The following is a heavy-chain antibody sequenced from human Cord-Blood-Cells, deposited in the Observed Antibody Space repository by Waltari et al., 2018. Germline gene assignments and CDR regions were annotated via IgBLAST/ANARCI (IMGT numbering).Heavy chain of an antibody. CDR3: ARDPILDAFDI. Sequence: EVQLVESGGGLIQPGGSLRLSCAASGFTVSSTYMSWVRQAPGKGLGWVSVIYSGGSTYYADSVKGRFTISRDNSKNTLYLQMNSLRAEDTAVYYCARDPILDAFDIWGQGTMVTVSS. CDR2: IYSGGST. CDR1: GFTVSSTY. V-gene: IGHV3-53*01. J-gene: IGHJ3*02.